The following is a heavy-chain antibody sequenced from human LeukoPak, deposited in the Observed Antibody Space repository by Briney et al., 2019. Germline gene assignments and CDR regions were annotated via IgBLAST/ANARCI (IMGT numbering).Heavy chain of an antibody. J-gene: IGHJ4*02. CDR2: IIPIFGTA. V-gene: IGHV1-69*13. CDR1: ACTFSSYA. CDR3: ARGLLSYGAPSHFDY. D-gene: IGHD4-17*01. Sequence: ASVKLSCKSSACTFSSYAISWVRQAPGQGLEWMGGIIPIFGTANYAQKFQGRVTITADESTSTAYMELSSLRSEDTAVYYCARGLLSYGAPSHFDYWGQGTLVTVSS.